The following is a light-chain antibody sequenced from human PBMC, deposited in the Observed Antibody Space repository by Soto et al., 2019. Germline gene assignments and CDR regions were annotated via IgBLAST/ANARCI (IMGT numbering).Light chain of an antibody. CDR2: DGS. J-gene: IGKJ1*01. V-gene: IGKV3-11*01. CDR3: QQRTDWLWT. CDR1: QSISSY. Sequence: EIVLTQSPATLSLSPGERATLSCRVSQSISSYLAWYQQKPGQAPRLLIYDGSNRATGIPARFSGSGYGTDFTLTINSLEPEDFAVYYCQQRTDWLWTFGQGTKVQMK.